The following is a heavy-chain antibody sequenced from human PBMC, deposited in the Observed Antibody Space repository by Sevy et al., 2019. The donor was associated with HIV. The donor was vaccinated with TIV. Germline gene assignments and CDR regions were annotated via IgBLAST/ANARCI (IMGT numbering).Heavy chain of an antibody. J-gene: IGHJ4*02. V-gene: IGHV3-9*01. Sequence: GGSPRLSCAASEFIFDDYAMHWVRQVPGRGLQWVSGISWNSGAIDYADSVKGRFTMSRDNAKNSLYLQMNNLRLEDTALYYCAKDRGYSYSSIDFWGQGTLVTVSS. CDR1: EFIFDDYA. CDR3: AKDRGYSYSSIDF. D-gene: IGHD5-18*01. CDR2: ISWNSGAI.